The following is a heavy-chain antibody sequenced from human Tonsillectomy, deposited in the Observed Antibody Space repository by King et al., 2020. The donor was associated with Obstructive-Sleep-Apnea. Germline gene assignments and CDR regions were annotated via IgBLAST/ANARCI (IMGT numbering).Heavy chain of an antibody. J-gene: IGHJ4*02. V-gene: IGHV4-31*03. Sequence: QLQESGPGLVKPSQTLSLTCTVSGGSIISGGYYWSWIRQHPVKGLEWIGYIHYSGSTYYNPSLKSRVTISVDTSKNQFSLKLSSVTAADTAVYYCARGVPSLPFDYWGQGTLVTVSS. CDR1: GGSIISGGYY. CDR3: ARGVPSLPFDY. CDR2: IHYSGST.